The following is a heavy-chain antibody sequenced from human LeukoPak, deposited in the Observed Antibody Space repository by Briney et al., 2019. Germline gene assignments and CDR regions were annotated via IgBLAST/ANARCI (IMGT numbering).Heavy chain of an antibody. Sequence: GGSLRLSCAASGFTFSSYAMSWVRQAPGKGLEWVAAISGSGGSTYYADSVKGRFTISRDNSKNTLYLQMTSLRAEDPAVSYRAQPSPGIVVVPAATHFHYWGQGPLVTVSS. J-gene: IGHJ4*02. CDR1: GFTFSSYA. CDR3: AQPSPGIVVVPAATHFHY. V-gene: IGHV3-23*01. D-gene: IGHD2-2*01. CDR2: ISGSGGST.